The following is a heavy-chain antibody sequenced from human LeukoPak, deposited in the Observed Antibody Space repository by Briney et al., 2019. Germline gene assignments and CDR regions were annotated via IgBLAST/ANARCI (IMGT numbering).Heavy chain of an antibody. CDR2: IYYSGST. Sequence: SQTLSLTCTVSIGSLSSSGYYWGWIRQPPGKGLEWVARIYYSGSTYYNPSLKSRVTISVDTSKNQLSLKLSSLTAADTAVYYCAKHEYSGSYYGLSWFDPWGQGTLVTVSS. CDR1: IGSLSSSGYY. D-gene: IGHD1-26*01. CDR3: AKHEYSGSYYGLSWFDP. V-gene: IGHV4-39*01. J-gene: IGHJ5*02.